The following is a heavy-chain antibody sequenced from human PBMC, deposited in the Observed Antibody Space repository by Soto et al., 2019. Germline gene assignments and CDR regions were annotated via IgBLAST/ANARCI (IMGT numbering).Heavy chain of an antibody. CDR1: GGFISTGDYC. Sequence: SETLSLTCTVSGGFISTGDYCWSWIRQPPGKGLEWIGFIYYSGGTYYNPSLKSRVTISIDTPKKQFSLKLSSLTAADTAVYYCARAMWTVSPPYFDYWGHGTQVTVSS. D-gene: IGHD2-21*01. J-gene: IGHJ4*01. V-gene: IGHV4-30-4*01. CDR2: IYYSGGT. CDR3: ARAMWTVSPPYFDY.